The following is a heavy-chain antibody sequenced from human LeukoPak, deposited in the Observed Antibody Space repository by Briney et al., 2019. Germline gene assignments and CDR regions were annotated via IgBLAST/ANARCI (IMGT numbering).Heavy chain of an antibody. J-gene: IGHJ4*02. V-gene: IGHV4-39*01. CDR3: ARNFVVVVVSGGYYFDY. CDR2: IYYSGST. Sequence: PSETLSLTCTVSGGSISSSSYYWGWIRQPPGKGLEWIGSIYYSGSTYYNPSLKSRVTISVDTSKNQFSLKLSSVTAAGTAVYYCARNFVVVVVSGGYYFDYWGQGTLVTVSS. D-gene: IGHD3-22*01. CDR1: GGSISSSSYY.